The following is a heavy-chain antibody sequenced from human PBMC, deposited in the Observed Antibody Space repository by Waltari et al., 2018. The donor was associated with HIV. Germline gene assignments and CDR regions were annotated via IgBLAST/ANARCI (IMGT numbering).Heavy chain of an antibody. D-gene: IGHD2-15*01. CDR2: ISGRGGSK. V-gene: IGHV3-23*01. J-gene: IGHJ5*02. Sequence: EVQLLESGGGLVQPGGSLRLSCAASGFTFSSYAMSWVRQAPGKGLEGVSVISGRGGSKDYADSVKGRFTISRDNSKNTLYLQMNSLRAEDTAVYYCAKGGIVVVVAAFNWFDPWGQGTLVTVSS. CDR1: GFTFSSYA. CDR3: AKGGIVVVVAAFNWFDP.